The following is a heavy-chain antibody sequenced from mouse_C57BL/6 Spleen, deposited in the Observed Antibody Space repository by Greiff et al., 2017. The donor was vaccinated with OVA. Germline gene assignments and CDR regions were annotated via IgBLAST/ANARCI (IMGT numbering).Heavy chain of an antibody. CDR3: ARGELRPENYFDY. CDR2: IDPSDSYT. D-gene: IGHD1-1*01. J-gene: IGHJ2*01. Sequence: VQLQQPGAELVRPGTSVKLSCKASGYTFTSYWMHWVKQRPGQGLEWIGVIDPSDSYTNYNQKFKGKATLTVDTSSSTAYMQLSSLTSEDSAVYYCARGELRPENYFDYWAQGTTLTVSS. V-gene: IGHV1-59*01. CDR1: GYTFTSYW.